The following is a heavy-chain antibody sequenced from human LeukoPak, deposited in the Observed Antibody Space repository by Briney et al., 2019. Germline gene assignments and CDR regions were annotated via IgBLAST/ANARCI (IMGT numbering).Heavy chain of an antibody. CDR3: ARHLRAVAGGRYFDY. J-gene: IGHJ4*02. CDR1: GGSISSSSYY. V-gene: IGHV4-61*05. CDR2: IYYSGGT. D-gene: IGHD6-19*01. Sequence: PSETLSLTCTVSGGSISSSSYYWGWVRQPPGKGLEWIAYIYYSGGTNYNPSLKSRVTISVDTSKNQFSLRLSSVTAADTAVYYCARHLRAVAGGRYFDYWGQGTLVTVSS.